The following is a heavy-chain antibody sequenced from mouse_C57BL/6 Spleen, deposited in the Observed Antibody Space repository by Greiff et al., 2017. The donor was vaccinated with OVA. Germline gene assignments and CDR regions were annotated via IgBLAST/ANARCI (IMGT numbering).Heavy chain of an antibody. J-gene: IGHJ3*01. CDR3: ASGRNYYGSSPFAY. CDR1: GYTFTSYW. CDR2: IDPSDSYT. Sequence: QVQLQQPGAELVKPGASVKLSCKASGYTFTSYWMQWVKQRPGQGLEWIGEIDPSDSYTNYNQKFKGKATLTVDTSSSTAYMQLSSLTSEDSAVYYCASGRNYYGSSPFAYWGQGTLVTVSA. V-gene: IGHV1-50*01. D-gene: IGHD1-1*01.